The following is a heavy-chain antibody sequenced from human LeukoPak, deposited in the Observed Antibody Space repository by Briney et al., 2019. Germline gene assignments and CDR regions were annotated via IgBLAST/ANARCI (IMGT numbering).Heavy chain of an antibody. CDR3: ARGRIAAAVQGFHYYYGMDV. J-gene: IGHJ6*04. CDR2: INHSGST. D-gene: IGHD6-13*01. CDR1: GFTFSSYA. V-gene: IGHV4-34*01. Sequence: GSLRLSCAASGFTFSSYAMSWVRQAPGKGLEWIGEINHSGSTNYNPSLKSRVTISVDTSKNQFSLKLSSVTAADTAVYYCARGRIAAAVQGFHYYYGMDVWGKGTTVTVSS.